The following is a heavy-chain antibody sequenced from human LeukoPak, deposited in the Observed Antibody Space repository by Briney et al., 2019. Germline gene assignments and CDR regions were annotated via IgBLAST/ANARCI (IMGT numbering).Heavy chain of an antibody. J-gene: IGHJ4*02. V-gene: IGHV3-30*18. CDR3: AKSEAARMRIAAAGTGYFDY. D-gene: IGHD6-13*01. Sequence: PGGSLRLSCAASGFTFSSYEMNWVRQAPGKGLEWVAVISYDGSNKYYADSVKGRFTISRDNSKNTLYLQMNSLRAEDTAVYYCAKSEAARMRIAAAGTGYFDYWGQGTLVTVSS. CDR1: GFTFSSYE. CDR2: ISYDGSNK.